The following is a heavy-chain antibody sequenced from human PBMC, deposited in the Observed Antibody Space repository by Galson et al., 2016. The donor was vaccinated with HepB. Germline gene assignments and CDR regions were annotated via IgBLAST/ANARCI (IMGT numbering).Heavy chain of an antibody. V-gene: IGHV4-30-2*01. CDR2: ISHTGNA. J-gene: IGHJ4*02. CDR3: ARGPRLLRAYGDLISYFDY. CDR1: GDSISSGDYS. Sequence: TLSLTCAVSGDSISSGDYSWTWIRKPPGTGLEWIGHISHTGNAYYSPSLKSRVTMSVDRPKNHFSLHLAPVTAADTAVYYCARGPRLLRAYGDLISYFDYWGQGILVAVSS. D-gene: IGHD3-10*01.